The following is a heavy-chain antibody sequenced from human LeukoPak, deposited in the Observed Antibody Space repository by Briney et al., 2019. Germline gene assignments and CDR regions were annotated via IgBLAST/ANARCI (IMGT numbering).Heavy chain of an antibody. CDR1: GGSFSGYY. D-gene: IGHD6-19*01. CDR2: INHSGST. CDR3: ARGRKMWLVRRNWFDP. J-gene: IGHJ5*02. V-gene: IGHV4-34*01. Sequence: PSETLSLTCAVYGGSFSGYYWSWIRQPPGKGLEWIGEINHSGSTNYNPSLKSRVTISVDTSKNQFSLKLSSVTAADTAVYYCARGRKMWLVRRNWFDPWGQGTLVTVSS.